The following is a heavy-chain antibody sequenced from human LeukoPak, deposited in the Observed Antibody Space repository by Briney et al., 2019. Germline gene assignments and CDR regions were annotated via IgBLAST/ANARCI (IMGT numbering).Heavy chain of an antibody. V-gene: IGHV3-7*01. CDR3: ARDRGYYCYMDV. CDR1: GFTFGSYW. CDR2: TKQDESEK. Sequence: GGSLRLSCAASGFTFGSYWMSWVRQAPGKGLEWVANTKQDESEKYFVDSVKGRFTVSRDNAKGSLYLQMNSLRTEDTAVYYCARDRGYYCYMDVWGKGTTVTVSS. J-gene: IGHJ6*03.